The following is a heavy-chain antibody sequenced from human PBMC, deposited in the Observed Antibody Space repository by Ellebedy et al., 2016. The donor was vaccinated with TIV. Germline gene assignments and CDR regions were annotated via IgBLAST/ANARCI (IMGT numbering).Heavy chain of an antibody. V-gene: IGHV4-39*01. J-gene: IGHJ4*02. D-gene: IGHD3-9*01. CDR2: IYYSGST. Sequence: MPSETLSLTCTVSGGSISSSSYYWGWIRQPPGKGLEWIGSIYYSGSTYYNPSLKSRVTISVDTSKNQFSLKLSSVAAADTAVYYCARRRGVDILTGPTIDYWGQGTLVTVSS. CDR1: GGSISSSSYY. CDR3: ARRRGVDILTGPTIDY.